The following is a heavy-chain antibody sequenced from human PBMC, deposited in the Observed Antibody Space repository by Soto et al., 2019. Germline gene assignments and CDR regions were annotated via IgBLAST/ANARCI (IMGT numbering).Heavy chain of an antibody. J-gene: IGHJ6*02. CDR1: GFTFSSYA. V-gene: IGHV3-30*18. D-gene: IGHD1-26*01. CDR2: ISYDGSNK. CDR3: AKDPRIVGATPMDV. Sequence: PGGSLRLSCAASGFTFSSYAMTWVRQAPGKGLEWVAVISYDGSNKYYADSVKGRFTISRDNSKNTLYLQMNSLRAEDTAVYYCAKDPRIVGATPMDVWGQGTTVTGSS.